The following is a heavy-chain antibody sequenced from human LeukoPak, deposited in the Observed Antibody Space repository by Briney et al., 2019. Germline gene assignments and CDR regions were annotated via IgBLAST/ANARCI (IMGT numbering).Heavy chain of an antibody. Sequence: GASLQISCKGSGSSFTSYWIGWVRQLPGKGLEWMGIIYPGDSDTRYSPSFQGQVTISADKSISTAYLQWSSLKASDTAMYYCARLVPPRDGYNPGAFDIWGQGTMVTVSS. J-gene: IGHJ3*02. D-gene: IGHD5-24*01. CDR3: ARLVPPRDGYNPGAFDI. CDR2: IYPGDSDT. CDR1: GSSFTSYW. V-gene: IGHV5-51*01.